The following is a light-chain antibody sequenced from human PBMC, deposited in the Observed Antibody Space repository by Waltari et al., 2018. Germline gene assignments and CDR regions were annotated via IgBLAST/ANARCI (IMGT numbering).Light chain of an antibody. CDR1: SGHSSYA. J-gene: IGLJ2*01. CDR3: QTWGTGTHVV. V-gene: IGLV4-69*01. CDR2: LNSDGSH. Sequence: PELTQSPSASASLGASVKLTCTLSSGHSSYAIAWHQQQPQKGPRYLMKLNSDGSHNKGDGIPDRFSGSSSGADRYLTISSLQSEDEADYYCQTWGTGTHVVFGGGTKLTVL.